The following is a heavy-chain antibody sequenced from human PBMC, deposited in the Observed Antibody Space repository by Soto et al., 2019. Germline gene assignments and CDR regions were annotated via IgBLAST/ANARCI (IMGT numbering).Heavy chain of an antibody. CDR2: ISGDGNDK. CDR3: VQGASTAHQPLDS. V-gene: IGHV3-30*03. J-gene: IGHJ4*02. CDR1: GFIFRNFG. D-gene: IGHD1-26*01. Sequence: PGGSLRLSCAASGFIFRNFGMHWVRRAPGKGLEWVAVISGDGNDKYYPDSMKGRFTISRDNFNNTLYLQLNSLRPEDTAVYHCVQGASTAHQPLDSWGQGVLVTV.